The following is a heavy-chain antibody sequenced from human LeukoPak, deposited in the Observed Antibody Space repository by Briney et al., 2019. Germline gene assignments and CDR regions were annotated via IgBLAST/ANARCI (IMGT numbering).Heavy chain of an antibody. CDR3: ARDKYYYGSGSYTQLDY. D-gene: IGHD3-10*01. CDR1: GYTFTSYG. J-gene: IGHJ4*02. Sequence: ASVKVSCKASGYTFTSYGISWVRQAPGQGLEWMGWISAYNGNTNYAQKLQGRVTMTRDTSISTAYMELSRLRSDDTAVYSCARDKYYYGSGSYTQLDYWGQGTLVTVSS. CDR2: ISAYNGNT. V-gene: IGHV1-18*01.